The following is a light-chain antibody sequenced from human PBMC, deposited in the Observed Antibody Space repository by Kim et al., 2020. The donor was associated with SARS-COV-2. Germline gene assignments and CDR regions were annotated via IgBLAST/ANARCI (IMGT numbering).Light chain of an antibody. CDR3: LQHSTYPLT. CDR1: QDIGND. Sequence: ASVGDRVTITCRASQDIGNDLNWYQQNPGRAPKRLIYGASSLQSGVPSRFSGSGSGTEFTLTISSLQPEDFATYFCLQHSTYPLTFGEGTRLEIK. J-gene: IGKJ5*01. V-gene: IGKV1-17*01. CDR2: GAS.